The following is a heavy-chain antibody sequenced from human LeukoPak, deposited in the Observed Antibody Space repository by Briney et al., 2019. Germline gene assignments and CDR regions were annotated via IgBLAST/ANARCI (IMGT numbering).Heavy chain of an antibody. CDR2: INPNSGGT. CDR3: ARGVKGQQLGY. V-gene: IGHV1-2*04. D-gene: IGHD6-13*01. CDR1: GFTFTGYY. J-gene: IGHJ4*02. Sequence: GGSLRLSCAASGFTFTGYYMHWVRQAPGQGLEWMGWINPNSGGTNYAQKFQGWVTMTRDTSISTAYMELSRLRSDDTAVYYCARGVKGQQLGYWGQGTLVTVSS.